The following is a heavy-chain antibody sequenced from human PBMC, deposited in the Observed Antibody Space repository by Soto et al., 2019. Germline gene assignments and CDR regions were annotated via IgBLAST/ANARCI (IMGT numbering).Heavy chain of an antibody. Sequence: GGSLRLSCTTSGFRFGDYAMSWFRQAPGKGPEWIGVIRSNTYGGTSEYAPSVKGRFTLSRDDSAKTVYLQMHSLKIKDPGVYYCARRATVTPFNYWGQGTLVTVSS. J-gene: IGHJ4*02. CDR3: ARRATVTPFNY. V-gene: IGHV3-49*03. CDR1: GFRFGDYA. CDR2: IRSNTYGGTS. D-gene: IGHD4-17*01.